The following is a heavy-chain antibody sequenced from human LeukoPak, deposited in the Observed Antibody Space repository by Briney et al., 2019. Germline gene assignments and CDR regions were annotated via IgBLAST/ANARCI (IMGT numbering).Heavy chain of an antibody. J-gene: IGHJ4*02. CDR1: GFTFSDFY. D-gene: IGHD3-22*01. CDR2: ISNRGSTI. Sequence: GGSLRLSCAASGFTFSDFYMTWIRQAPGKGLEWVSYISNRGSTIHYADSVRGRFTISRDNAKKSLYLQMNSLRAEDTAVYYCARSADRSGYFREITLYYFDYWGQGTLVTVSS. V-gene: IGHV3-11*01. CDR3: ARSADRSGYFREITLYYFDY.